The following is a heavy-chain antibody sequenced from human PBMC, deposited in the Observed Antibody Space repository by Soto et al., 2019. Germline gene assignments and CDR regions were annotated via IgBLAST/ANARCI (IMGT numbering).Heavy chain of an antibody. CDR1: GFTFRSHG. Sequence: QVQLVESGGGVVQPGRSPRLSCAASGFTFRSHGMHWFRQAPGKGLEWAAVIWYDGSNKYYADSVKGRFTTSRDNSKDSLYLQMNSLSAEDTDVYYFVRWGDGKRMDYWCQGTLVTVSS. CDR2: IWYDGSNK. V-gene: IGHV3-33*01. J-gene: IGHJ4*02. D-gene: IGHD3-16*01. CDR3: VRWGDGKRMDY.